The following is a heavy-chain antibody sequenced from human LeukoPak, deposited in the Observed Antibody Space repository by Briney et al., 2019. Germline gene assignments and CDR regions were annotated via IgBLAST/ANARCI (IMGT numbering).Heavy chain of an antibody. J-gene: IGHJ3*02. D-gene: IGHD3-16*02. CDR3: ARDALITFGSVIVNDAFDM. Sequence: PGGSLRLSCEASGFTFSRYSMNWVRQAPGKGLEWVSYIGNSGTIIYYADSVKGRFTISRDNAKNSLYLQMNSLRDEDTAVYFCARDALITFGSVIVNDAFDMWGQGTMVTVSS. V-gene: IGHV3-48*02. CDR1: GFTFSRYS. CDR2: IGNSGTII.